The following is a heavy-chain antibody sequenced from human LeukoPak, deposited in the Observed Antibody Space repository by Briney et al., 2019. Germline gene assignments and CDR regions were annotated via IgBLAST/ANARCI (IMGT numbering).Heavy chain of an antibody. CDR2: IYTSGST. V-gene: IGHV4-61*02. D-gene: IGHD3-10*01. Sequence: SETLSLTCTVSGGSISRGSYHWSWIRQPAGKGLEWIGRIYTSGSTNYNPSLKSRVTISVDTSKNQFSLKLSSVTAADTAVYYCARGQGSWKSALDVWGKGTTVTVSS. CDR1: GGSISRGSYH. J-gene: IGHJ6*04. CDR3: ARGQGSWKSALDV.